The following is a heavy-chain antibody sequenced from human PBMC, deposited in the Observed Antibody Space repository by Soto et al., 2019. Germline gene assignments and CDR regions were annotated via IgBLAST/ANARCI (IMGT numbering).Heavy chain of an antibody. D-gene: IGHD6-13*01. CDR3: ARDRFGGYSSSWYDPYYYGMDV. J-gene: IGHJ6*02. CDR2: INSDGSST. Sequence: PGGSLRLSCAASGFTFSSYLMHWVRQAPGKGLVWVSRINSDGSSTRYADSVKGRFTISRDNAKNTPYLQMNSLRAEDTAVYYCARDRFGGYSSSWYDPYYYGMDVWGQGTTVTVSS. V-gene: IGHV3-74*01. CDR1: GFTFSSYL.